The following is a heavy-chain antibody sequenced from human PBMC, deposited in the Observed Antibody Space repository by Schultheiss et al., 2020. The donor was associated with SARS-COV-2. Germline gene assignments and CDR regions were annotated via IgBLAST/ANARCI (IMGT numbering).Heavy chain of an antibody. CDR2: ISSNGGST. V-gene: IGHV3-64*04. CDR3: AREYGDHSPYGMDV. Sequence: GESLKISCSASGFTFSSYAMHWVRQAPGKGLEYVSAISSNGGSTYYADSVKGRFTISRDNSKNMVYLQMNSLRAEDTAVYYCAREYGDHSPYGMDVWGQGTTVTVSS. J-gene: IGHJ6*02. D-gene: IGHD4-17*01. CDR1: GFTFSSYA.